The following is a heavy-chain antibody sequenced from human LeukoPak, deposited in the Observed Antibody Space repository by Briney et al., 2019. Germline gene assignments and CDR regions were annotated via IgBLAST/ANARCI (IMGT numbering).Heavy chain of an antibody. J-gene: IGHJ4*02. Sequence: GASVKVSCKVSGYTLTELSMHWVRQAPGHGLEWMGGIIPIFGTAHYAQKFQGRVTITADESTSTAYMELSSLRSEDTAVYYCARGWLAETTVVTPYNYWGQGTLVTVSS. D-gene: IGHD4-23*01. CDR3: ARGWLAETTVVTPYNY. V-gene: IGHV1-69*13. CDR1: GYTLTELS. CDR2: IIPIFGTA.